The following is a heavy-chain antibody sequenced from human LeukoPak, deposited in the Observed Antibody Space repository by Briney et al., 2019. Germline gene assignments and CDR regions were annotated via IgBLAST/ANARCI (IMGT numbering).Heavy chain of an antibody. CDR1: GFTFSSYA. D-gene: IGHD2-2*01. CDR3: ARGPLGVVVPAAISGGFDP. Sequence: PGGSLRLSCAASGFTFSSYAMSWVRQAPGRGLEWVSSISSSSSYIYYADSVKGRFTISRDNAKNSLYLQMNSLRAEDTAVYYCARGPLGVVVPAAISGGFDPWGQGTLVTVSS. CDR2: ISSSSSYI. V-gene: IGHV3-21*01. J-gene: IGHJ5*02.